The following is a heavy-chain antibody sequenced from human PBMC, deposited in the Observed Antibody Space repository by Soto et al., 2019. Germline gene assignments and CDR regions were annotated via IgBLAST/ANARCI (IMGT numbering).Heavy chain of an antibody. CDR3: AKDRDSSGWDFDY. CDR2: ISGSGGST. J-gene: IGHJ4*02. CDR1: GFTFSSYA. D-gene: IGHD6-19*01. Sequence: EVQLLESGGHLVQPGGSLRLSCAASGFTFSSYAMSWVRQAPGKGLEWVSAISGSGGSTYYADSVRGRFTISRDNSKNTLFLQMNSLRAEDTARYYCAKDRDSSGWDFDYWGQGTLVTVSS. V-gene: IGHV3-23*01.